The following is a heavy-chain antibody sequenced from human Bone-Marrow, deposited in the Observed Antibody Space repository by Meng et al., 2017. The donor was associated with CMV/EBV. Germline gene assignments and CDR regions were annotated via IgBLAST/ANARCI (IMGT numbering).Heavy chain of an antibody. Sequence: TVSGGSISSSSYCWGWIRQPPGKGLEWIGSIYYGGSTYSNPSLKSRVTISLDTSENQFSLKLSSVTAADTAVYYCARDRNGIYSDFDYWGQGTLVTVSS. CDR1: GGSISSSSYC. V-gene: IGHV4-39*07. CDR2: IYYGGST. J-gene: IGHJ4*02. D-gene: IGHD2-21*01. CDR3: ARDRNGIYSDFDY.